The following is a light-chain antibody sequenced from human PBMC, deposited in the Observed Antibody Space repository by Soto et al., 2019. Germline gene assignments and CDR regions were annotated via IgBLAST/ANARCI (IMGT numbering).Light chain of an antibody. CDR3: SSYTTSRTLV. Sequence: QSALTQPASVSGSPGQSITISCTGTSSDVGSYNLVSWYQQHPGKAPKLMIYEVSKRPSGVSNRFSGSKSGNTASLTISGLQAEDEADYYCSSYTTSRTLVFGGGTKLTVL. CDR1: SSDVGSYNL. CDR2: EVS. J-gene: IGLJ2*01. V-gene: IGLV2-14*02.